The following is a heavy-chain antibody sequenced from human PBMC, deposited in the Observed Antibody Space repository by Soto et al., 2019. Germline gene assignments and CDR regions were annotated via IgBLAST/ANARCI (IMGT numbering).Heavy chain of an antibody. CDR3: AREGTMVRGVIRVGYYSDY. Sequence: QVQLVQSGAEVKKPGSSVKVSCKASGGTFSSYAISWVRQAPGQGLEWMGGIIPIFGTANYAQKFQGRVTITADESTSTAYMELSSLRSEDTAVYYCAREGTMVRGVIRVGYYSDYWGQGTLVTVSS. D-gene: IGHD3-10*01. V-gene: IGHV1-69*01. CDR1: GGTFSSYA. J-gene: IGHJ4*02. CDR2: IIPIFGTA.